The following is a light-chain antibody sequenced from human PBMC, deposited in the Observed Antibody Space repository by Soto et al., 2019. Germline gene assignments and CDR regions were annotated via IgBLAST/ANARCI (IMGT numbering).Light chain of an antibody. CDR3: QQSYSKPRT. V-gene: IGKV1-12*01. CDR1: QGISTW. J-gene: IGKJ1*01. CDR2: EAS. Sequence: DMPMSQAPSSVSASLGDGVTIXXRSSQGISTWLAWYQQKPGKAPNLXIYEASSLQRGVPSRFSGSGAGTEFTLTISSLQPEDLATYYCQQSYSKPRTFGQGTKVDIK.